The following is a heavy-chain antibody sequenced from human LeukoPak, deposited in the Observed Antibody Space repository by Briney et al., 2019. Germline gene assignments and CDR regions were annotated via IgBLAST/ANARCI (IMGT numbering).Heavy chain of an antibody. J-gene: IGHJ4*02. CDR1: GGSISSYY. CDR3: ARAPRGSSGWSDY. D-gene: IGHD6-19*01. CDR2: IYYSGST. Sequence: SETLSLTCTVSGGSISSYYWSWIRQPPGKGLEWIGYIYYSGSTNYNPSLKSRVTISVDTSKNQFSLKLSSVTAADTAVYYCARAPRGSSGWSDYWGQGTLVTVSS. V-gene: IGHV4-59*01.